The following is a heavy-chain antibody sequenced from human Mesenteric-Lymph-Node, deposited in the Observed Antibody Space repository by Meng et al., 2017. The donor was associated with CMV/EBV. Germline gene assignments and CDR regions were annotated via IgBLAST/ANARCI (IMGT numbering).Heavy chain of an antibody. CDR3: AKLKSGYCSGGFCYFES. V-gene: IGHV3-23*03. J-gene: IGHJ4*02. CDR1: GFTFSSYA. D-gene: IGHD2-15*01. CDR2: IYSGGSNT. Sequence: GGSLRLSCAASGFTFSSYAMGWVRQAPGKGLEWVSVIYSGGSNTYYADSVKGRFTIPRDSSKNTLYLQMNSLRAEDTAVYYCAKLKSGYCSGGFCYFESWGQGALVTVSS.